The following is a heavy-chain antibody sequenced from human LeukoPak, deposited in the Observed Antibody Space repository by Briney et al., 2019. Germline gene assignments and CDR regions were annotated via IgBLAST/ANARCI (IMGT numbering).Heavy chain of an antibody. D-gene: IGHD2-2*01. V-gene: IGHV4-4*07. J-gene: IGHJ5*02. CDR3: ARGEYQLPLNWFDP. Sequence: PSETLSLTCTVSGGSISSYYWSWIRQPAGKGLEWIGRIYTSGSTNYNPSLKSRVTMSVDTSKNQFSLKLGSVTAADTAVYYCARGEYQLPLNWFDPCGQGTLVTVSS. CDR1: GGSISSYY. CDR2: IYTSGST.